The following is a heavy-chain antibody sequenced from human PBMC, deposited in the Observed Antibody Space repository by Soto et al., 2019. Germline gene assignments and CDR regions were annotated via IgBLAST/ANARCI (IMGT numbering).Heavy chain of an antibody. CDR1: GGSISSGGHY. J-gene: IGHJ4*02. V-gene: IGHV4-31*03. CDR2: IYYSGTT. D-gene: IGHD6-6*01. Sequence: ASETLSLTCTVSGGSISSGGHYWSWIRQHPGKGLEWIGFIYYSGTTYYNPSLKSRITMSVDTSRNQFSLKLSSVTAADTAVYYCVRASPLLPYSSSSRHFDYWGQGTLVTVSS. CDR3: VRASPLLPYSSSSRHFDY.